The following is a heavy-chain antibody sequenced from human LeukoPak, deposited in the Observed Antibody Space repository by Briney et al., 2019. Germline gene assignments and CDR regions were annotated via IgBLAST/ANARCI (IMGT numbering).Heavy chain of an antibody. CDR1: GFTFDDYA. J-gene: IGHJ4*02. V-gene: IGHV3-9*01. Sequence: GGSLRLSCAASGFTFDDYAMHWVRQAPGKGLEWVSGISWDSGSIGYADSVKGRFTISRDNAKNSLYLQMSSLRAEDTALYYCAKSYYYGSGSYYDFDYWGQGTLVTVSS. CDR2: ISWDSGSI. CDR3: AKSYYYGSGSYYDFDY. D-gene: IGHD3-10*01.